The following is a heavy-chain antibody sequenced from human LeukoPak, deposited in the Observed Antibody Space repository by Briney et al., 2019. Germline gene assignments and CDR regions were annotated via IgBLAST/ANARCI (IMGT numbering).Heavy chain of an antibody. D-gene: IGHD3-10*01. J-gene: IGHJ2*01. V-gene: IGHV3-9*01. CDR3: ARGLGGDQGYFDL. CDR2: ISWNSGSL. CDR1: GFTFDDYA. Sequence: GRSLRLSYAASGFTFDDYAMHWVRQAPGKGLEWVSGISWNSGSLAYADSVKGRFTISRDNAKNSLYLQTNSLRTEDTAWYYCARGLGGDQGYFDLWGRGTLATVSS.